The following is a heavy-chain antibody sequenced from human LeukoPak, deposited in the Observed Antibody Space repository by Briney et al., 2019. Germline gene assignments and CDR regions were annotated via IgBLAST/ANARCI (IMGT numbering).Heavy chain of an antibody. V-gene: IGHV4-38-2*01. CDR1: GFSFSTHSM. J-gene: IGHJ4*02. CDR3: ARAAYCTNGVCYGNDY. Sequence: GSLRLSCAASGFSFSTHSMTWVRLAPGKGLEWIGSIYHSGSTYYNPSLKSRVTISVDTSKNQFSLKLSSVTAADTAVYYCARAAYCTNGVCYGNDYWGQGTLVTVSS. D-gene: IGHD2-8*01. CDR2: IYHSGST.